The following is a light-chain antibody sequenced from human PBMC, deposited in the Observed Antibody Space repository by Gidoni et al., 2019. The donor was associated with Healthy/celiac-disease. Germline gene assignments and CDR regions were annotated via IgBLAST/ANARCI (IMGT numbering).Light chain of an antibody. CDR1: QSVSSN. Sequence: VLTQSPATLSVSPGERATLSCRASQSVSSNLTWYQQKPGQAPRLLIYGASTRATGIPARFSGSGSGTEFTLTISSLQSEDFAVYYCQQYNNWPLTFGGGTKVEIK. CDR3: QQYNNWPLT. V-gene: IGKV3-15*01. CDR2: GAS. J-gene: IGKJ4*01.